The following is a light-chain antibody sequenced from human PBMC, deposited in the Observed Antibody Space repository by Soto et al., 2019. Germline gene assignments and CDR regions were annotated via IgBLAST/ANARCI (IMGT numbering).Light chain of an antibody. CDR1: GSDVGGYDY. V-gene: IGLV2-14*03. Sequence: QSALTQPASVSGSPGQSITISCTGTGSDVGGYDYVSWYQHHPGKAPKLMIFDVSTRPSGISIRFSGSKSGNTASLTISGLQAEDEADFYCRSYTSSSTLIFGGGTKVTVL. CDR3: RSYTSSSTLI. J-gene: IGLJ2*01. CDR2: DVS.